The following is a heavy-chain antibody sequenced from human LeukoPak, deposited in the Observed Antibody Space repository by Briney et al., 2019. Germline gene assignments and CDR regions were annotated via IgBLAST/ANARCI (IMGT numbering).Heavy chain of an antibody. CDR1: GFTFSSYA. J-gene: IGHJ4*02. D-gene: IGHD2-15*01. CDR2: ISYDGSNK. Sequence: GRSLRLSCAASGFTFSSYAMHWVRQAPGKGLEWVAVISYDGSNKYYADSVKGRFTISRDNSKNTLYLQMNSLRAEDTAVYYCAKDFMVVAAWYFDYWGQGTLVTVSS. CDR3: AKDFMVVAAWYFDY. V-gene: IGHV3-30-3*01.